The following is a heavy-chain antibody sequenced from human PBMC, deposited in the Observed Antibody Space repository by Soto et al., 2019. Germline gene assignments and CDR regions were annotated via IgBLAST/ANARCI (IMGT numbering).Heavy chain of an antibody. J-gene: IGHJ6*02. Sequence: QVQLVQSGAEVKIPGASVKVSCKASGYTLTGYFMHWVRQAPGQGPEWMGRIYGNSAAIIYAQRFQGRVTMTADTSNNTAHMELRGLSSDDRADYLCARELQRRLDLWPQGTTLTVSS. CDR1: GYTLTGYF. CDR3: ARELQRRLDL. CDR2: IYGNSAAI. V-gene: IGHV1-2*06.